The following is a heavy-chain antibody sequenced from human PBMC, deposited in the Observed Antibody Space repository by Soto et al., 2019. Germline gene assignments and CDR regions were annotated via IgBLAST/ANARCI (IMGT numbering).Heavy chain of an antibody. D-gene: IGHD6-19*01. Sequence: QVQLVESGGGVVQPGRSLRLSCAASGFTFSSYGMHWVRQAPGKGLEGVAVISYDGSNKYYADSVKGRFTISRDNSKNTLYLQMNSLRAEDTAVYYCAKDKEQWLVYYGMDVWGQGTTVTVSS. CDR3: AKDKEQWLVYYGMDV. V-gene: IGHV3-30*18. CDR1: GFTFSSYG. CDR2: ISYDGSNK. J-gene: IGHJ6*02.